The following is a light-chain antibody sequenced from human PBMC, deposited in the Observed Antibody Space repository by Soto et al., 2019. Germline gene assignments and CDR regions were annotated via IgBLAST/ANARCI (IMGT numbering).Light chain of an antibody. J-gene: IGLJ3*02. Sequence: QSVLTQPPSVSGAPGQWVTISCTGSSSNIGARYDVHWYQQLPGTAPKLLIYGNSNRPSGVPDRFSGSKSGTSASLAITGFQAEDEADYYCQSYDSSLSGWVFGGGTKVTVL. V-gene: IGLV1-40*01. CDR1: SSNIGARYD. CDR3: QSYDSSLSGWV. CDR2: GNS.